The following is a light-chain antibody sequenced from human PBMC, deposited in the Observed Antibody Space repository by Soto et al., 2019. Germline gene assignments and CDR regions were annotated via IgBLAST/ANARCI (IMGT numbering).Light chain of an antibody. V-gene: IGKV3-11*01. CDR3: QQRGNWPRK. CDR2: DAS. Sequence: ELVLTRSPATPSLSPVERATLCCSASQSVGNYLAWYQLKPGQAPRILNDDASNRATGITDRFSGRGSGTDFTLTISSLEPEDLAADDCQQRGNWPRKFGEGTK. CDR1: QSVGNY. J-gene: IGKJ1*01.